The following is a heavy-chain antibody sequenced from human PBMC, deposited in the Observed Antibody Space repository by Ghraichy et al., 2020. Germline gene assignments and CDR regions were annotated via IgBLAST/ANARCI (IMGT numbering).Heavy chain of an antibody. J-gene: IGHJ4*02. CDR1: GFTFSSDA. D-gene: IGHD1-26*01. Sequence: GGSLRLSWTVSGFTFSSDAKTWVRHGPGQGKEWVSGISGSGDNTYYGDSVKGRFTISRDNSKNTLYLQMNSLRAEDTAVYYCAKGGVPRYSGTYYDIDYWGQGTLVSISS. CDR2: ISGSGDNT. V-gene: IGHV3-23*01. CDR3: AKGGVPRYSGTYYDIDY.